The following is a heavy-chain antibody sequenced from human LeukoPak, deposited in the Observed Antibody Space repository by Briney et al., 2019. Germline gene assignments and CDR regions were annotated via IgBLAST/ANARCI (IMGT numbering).Heavy chain of an antibody. CDR1: GGSISSYY. CDR2: IYTSGST. J-gene: IGHJ4*02. Sequence: SETLSLTCTVSGGSISSYYRSWIRQPAGKGLEWIGRIYTSGSTNYNPSLKSRVTMSVDTSKNQFSLKLSSVTAADTAVYYCARETPVIYGDLAPFDYWGQGTLVTVSS. CDR3: ARETPVIYGDLAPFDY. D-gene: IGHD4-17*01. V-gene: IGHV4-4*07.